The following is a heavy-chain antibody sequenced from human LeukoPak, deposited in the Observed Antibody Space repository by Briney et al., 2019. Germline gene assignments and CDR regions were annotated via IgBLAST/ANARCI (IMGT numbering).Heavy chain of an antibody. CDR2: IYSGGST. J-gene: IGHJ4*02. D-gene: IGHD3-10*01. CDR3: ARIYGSGSYYHFDY. V-gene: IGHV3-53*01. Sequence: GGSLRLSCAASGFTVSSNYMSWVRQAPGKGLEWVSVIYSGGSTYYADSVKGRFTISRDNSKNTLYLQMNSLRAEDTAAYYCARIYGSGSYYHFDYWGQGTLVTVSS. CDR1: GFTVSSNY.